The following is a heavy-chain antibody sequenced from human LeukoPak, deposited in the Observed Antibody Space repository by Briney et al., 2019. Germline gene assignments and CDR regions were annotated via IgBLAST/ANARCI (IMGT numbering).Heavy chain of an antibody. Sequence: ASVKVSCKASGYTFTGYGISWVRQAPGQGLEWMGWISAYNGNTNYAQKLQGRVTMTTDTSTSTAYMELRSLRSDDTAVYYCARDLPDIVVVVAATLDIWGQGTMVTVSS. CDR3: ARDLPDIVVVVAATLDI. D-gene: IGHD2-15*01. V-gene: IGHV1-18*01. J-gene: IGHJ3*02. CDR1: GYTFTGYG. CDR2: ISAYNGNT.